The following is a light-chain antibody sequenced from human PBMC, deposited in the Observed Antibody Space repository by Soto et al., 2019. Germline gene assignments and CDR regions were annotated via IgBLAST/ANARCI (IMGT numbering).Light chain of an antibody. V-gene: IGKV3-15*01. CDR1: HSVSAS. J-gene: IGKJ5*01. CDR3: QQYHNWPIT. Sequence: VMTQSPATLSVSPGERATLSCRASHSVSASLAWYQQKPGQAPRLLISGASTRAAGIPARFSGSGSGTDFTLTITSLQSEDFAVYYCQQYHNWPITFGQGTRLEIK. CDR2: GAS.